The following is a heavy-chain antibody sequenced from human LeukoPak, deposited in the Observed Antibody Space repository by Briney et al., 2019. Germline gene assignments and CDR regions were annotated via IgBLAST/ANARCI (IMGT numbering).Heavy chain of an antibody. CDR3: AKADCGDGPPEY. D-gene: IGHD4-17*01. CDR1: GFTFSSYG. J-gene: IGHJ4*02. Sequence: GGSLRLSCAASGFTFSSYGMHWVRQAPGKGLEWVAVISYDGSNKYYADSVKGRFTISRDNSKNTLYLQMNSLRAEDTAVYYWAKADCGDGPPEYWGQGTLVTVSS. V-gene: IGHV3-30*18. CDR2: ISYDGSNK.